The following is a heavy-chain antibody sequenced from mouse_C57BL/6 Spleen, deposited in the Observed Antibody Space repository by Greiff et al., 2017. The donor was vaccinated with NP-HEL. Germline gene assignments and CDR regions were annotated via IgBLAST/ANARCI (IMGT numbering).Heavy chain of an antibody. D-gene: IGHD4-1*01. V-gene: IGHV5-6*01. CDR1: GFTFSSYG. CDR2: ISSGGSYT. CDR3: ARRWDGGYFDY. J-gene: IGHJ2*01. Sequence: EVQRVESGGDLVKPGGSLKLSCAASGFTFSSYGMSWVRQTPDKRLEWVATISSGGSYTYYPDSVKGRFTISRDNAKNTLYLQMSSLKSEDTAMYYCARRWDGGYFDYWGQGTTLTVSS.